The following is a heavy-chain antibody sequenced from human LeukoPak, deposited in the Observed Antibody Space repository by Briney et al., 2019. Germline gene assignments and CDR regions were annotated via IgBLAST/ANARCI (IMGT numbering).Heavy chain of an antibody. CDR2: IYYNGST. CDR1: GGSVSSGNYY. CDR3: ARDPSGYFNY. V-gene: IGHV4-61*01. J-gene: IGHJ4*02. Sequence: SETLSLTCTVSGGSVSSGNYYWSWIRQPPGKGLDWIVYIYYNGSTNYNPSLKSRVTISVDTSKNQLSLRLGSVTAVDTGVYYCARDPSGYFNYWGQGTLATVSS. D-gene: IGHD3-22*01.